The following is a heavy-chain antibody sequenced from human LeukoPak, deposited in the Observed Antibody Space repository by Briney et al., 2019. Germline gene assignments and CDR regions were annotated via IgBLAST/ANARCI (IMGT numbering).Heavy chain of an antibody. CDR1: SGSFGGYY. CDR3: ARSLERYYDSSGYSV. D-gene: IGHD3-22*01. Sequence: SGTLSLTCDVYSGSFGGYYWSWVRQPPGKGREGVGEINHSGSTSSNPSLKSRVSISVDASKNQFSLKLSSVTAADTAVYYCARSLERYYDSSGYSVWDQGTTVTVSS. J-gene: IGHJ6*02. CDR2: INHSGST. V-gene: IGHV4-34*01.